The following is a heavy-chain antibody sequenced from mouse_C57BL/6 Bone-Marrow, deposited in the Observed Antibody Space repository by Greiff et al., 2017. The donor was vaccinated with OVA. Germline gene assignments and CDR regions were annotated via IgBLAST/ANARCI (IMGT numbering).Heavy chain of an antibody. J-gene: IGHJ2*01. CDR3: TRGDYIDY. Sequence: VQLQQSGAELARPGASVKMSCKASGYTFTSYTIHWVKQRPGQGLEWIGYIDPTNDYTNYNQKFKGKATLTADKSSSTAYMQLSSLTSEDSAVYYCTRGDYIDYWGQGTTLTVSS. V-gene: IGHV1-4*01. CDR1: GYTFTSYT. CDR2: IDPTNDYT.